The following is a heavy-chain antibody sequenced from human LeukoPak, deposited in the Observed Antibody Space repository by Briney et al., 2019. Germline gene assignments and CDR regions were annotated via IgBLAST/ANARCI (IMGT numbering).Heavy chain of an antibody. CDR2: IIPILGIA. V-gene: IGHV1-69*04. CDR1: GGTFSSYA. CDR3: ARDGARLVMGDY. J-gene: IGHJ4*02. Sequence: ASVKVSCKASGGTFSSYAISWVRQAPGQGLEGMGRIIPILGIANYAQKFQGRVTITADKSTSTAYMELSSLRSEDTAVYYCARDGARLVMGDYWGQGTLVTASS. D-gene: IGHD3-9*01.